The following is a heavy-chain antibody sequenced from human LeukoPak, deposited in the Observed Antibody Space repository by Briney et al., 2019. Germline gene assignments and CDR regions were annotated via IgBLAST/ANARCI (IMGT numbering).Heavy chain of an antibody. D-gene: IGHD3-22*01. CDR3: ARENSPTYYYDSSGYQN. J-gene: IGHJ4*02. Sequence: SETLSLTCTVSGGSISSGGYYWSWIRQHPGKGLEWIGYIYYSGSTYYNPSLKSRVTISVDTSKNQFSLKLSSVTAADTAVYYCARENSPTYYYDSSGYQNWGQGTLVTVSS. CDR2: IYYSGST. V-gene: IGHV4-31*03. CDR1: GGSISSGGYY.